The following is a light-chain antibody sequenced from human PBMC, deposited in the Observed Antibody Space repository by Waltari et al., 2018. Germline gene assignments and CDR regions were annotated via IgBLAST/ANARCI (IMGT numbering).Light chain of an antibody. Sequence: SYELTQPPSVSVSPGQTARITCSGDALPKQYAFWYQQKPGQAPVLIIDKDTQRPSGIPGRFSGPSSGTTVTMTISGVQAEDEADYYCLSADSSGTSKVFGGGTKLTVL. J-gene: IGLJ3*02. V-gene: IGLV3-25*03. CDR3: LSADSSGTSKV. CDR2: KDT. CDR1: ALPKQY.